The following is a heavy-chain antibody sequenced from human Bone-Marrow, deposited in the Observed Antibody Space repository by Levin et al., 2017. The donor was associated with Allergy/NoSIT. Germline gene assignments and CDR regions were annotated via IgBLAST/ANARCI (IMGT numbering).Heavy chain of an antibody. CDR2: IYYSGGT. Sequence: SETLSLTCTVSGGSISSTDYYWGWIRQPPGTGLEWIGTIYYSGGTYYSPSLKSRITISVDTSKNQFSLKLSSVTAADTAVYYCVRERAGTSDYWGQGTLVTVSS. V-gene: IGHV4-39*07. CDR1: GGSISSTDYY. D-gene: IGHD1-7*01. J-gene: IGHJ4*02. CDR3: VRERAGTSDY.